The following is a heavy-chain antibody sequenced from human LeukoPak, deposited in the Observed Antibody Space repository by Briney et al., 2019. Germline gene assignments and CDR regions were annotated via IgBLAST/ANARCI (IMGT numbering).Heavy chain of an antibody. V-gene: IGHV1-8*01. D-gene: IGHD3-3*01. J-gene: IGHJ6*02. Sequence: EASVKVSCKASGYTFTSYDINWVRQATGQGLEWMGWMNPNSGNTGYAQKFQGRVTMTRNTSISTAYMELSSLRSEDTAVYYCARRNDFWSGSVRIYYGMDVWGQGTTVTVSS. CDR3: ARRNDFWSGSVRIYYGMDV. CDR1: GYTFTSYD. CDR2: MNPNSGNT.